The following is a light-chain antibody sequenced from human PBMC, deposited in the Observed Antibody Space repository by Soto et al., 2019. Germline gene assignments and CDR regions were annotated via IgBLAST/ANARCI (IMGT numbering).Light chain of an antibody. Sequence: DIQMTQSPSSVSASVGDRVTITCRASQGISSWLAWYQQKPGKAPKLLIYDASTLESGVPSRFSGSGFGTEFTLTINSLQPDDFGTYYCQQYESFSPYTFGRGTRLEIK. V-gene: IGKV1-5*01. CDR2: DAS. CDR1: QGISSW. CDR3: QQYESFSPYT. J-gene: IGKJ2*01.